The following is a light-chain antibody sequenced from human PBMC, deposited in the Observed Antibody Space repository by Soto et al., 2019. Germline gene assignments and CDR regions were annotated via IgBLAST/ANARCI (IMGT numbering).Light chain of an antibody. J-gene: IGKJ2*01. Sequence: DIHMTQSPSSLSASVGDRVTITCRASQSISNYLNWYQQKPGKAPNLLIYDASSLQSGVPSRFSGSGSGTDFTLTISSLQPEDFATCYCQQSYSTPPGTFGQGTKVDIK. CDR3: QQSYSTPPGT. V-gene: IGKV1-39*01. CDR1: QSISNY. CDR2: DAS.